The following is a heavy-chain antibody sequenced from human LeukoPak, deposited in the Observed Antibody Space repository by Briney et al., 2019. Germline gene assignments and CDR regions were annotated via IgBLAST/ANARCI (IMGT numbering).Heavy chain of an antibody. Sequence: ASVKVSCKASGYTFTSYDINWVRQATGQGLEWMGWMNPNSGNTGYAQKFQGRVTITRNTSISTVYMELSSLRSEDTAVYYCARTQNLPYYYYYYMDVWGKGTTVTVSS. D-gene: IGHD1-7*01. CDR3: ARTQNLPYYYYYYMDV. CDR1: GYTFTSYD. V-gene: IGHV1-8*03. CDR2: MNPNSGNT. J-gene: IGHJ6*03.